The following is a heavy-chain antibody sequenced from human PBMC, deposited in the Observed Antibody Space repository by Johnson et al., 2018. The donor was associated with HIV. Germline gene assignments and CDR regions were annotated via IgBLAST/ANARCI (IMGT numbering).Heavy chain of an antibody. CDR1: GITFSSYG. D-gene: IGHD6-13*01. J-gene: IGHJ3*02. CDR2: IRYAGSNK. Sequence: QVQLVESGGGVVQPGGSLRLSCAASGITFSSYGMHWVRQAPGRGLEWVAFIRYAGSNKYYVDSVKGRFTISRDSSKNTLYLQMNSLRPEDTAVYYCAKHNGLDSSWPFDAFDIWGQGTRVTVSS. V-gene: IGHV3-30*02. CDR3: AKHNGLDSSWPFDAFDI.